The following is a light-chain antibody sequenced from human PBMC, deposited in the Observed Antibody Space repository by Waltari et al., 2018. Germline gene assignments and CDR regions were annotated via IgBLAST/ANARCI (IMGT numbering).Light chain of an antibody. CDR1: SSAVGSYCR. CDR3: SSYTSSSFVV. CDR2: EVS. V-gene: IGLV2-18*02. Sequence: QSALTQPPSVSGSPGQPVPISCTGTSSAVGSYCRVPWYQHPPGTAPTLRIYEVSNRPSGIPVLFSGSKSGNTASLTISGLQAEDEADYYCSSYTSSSFVVFGGGTKLTVL. J-gene: IGLJ2*01.